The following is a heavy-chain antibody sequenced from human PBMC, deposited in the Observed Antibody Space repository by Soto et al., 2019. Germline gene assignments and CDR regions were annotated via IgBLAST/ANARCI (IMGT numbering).Heavy chain of an antibody. CDR2: ISGSGGST. CDR1: GFTFSSYA. V-gene: IGHV3-23*01. CDR3: AKRGSHRSRSGGMDV. Sequence: GSLRLSCAASGFTFSSYAMSWVRQAPGKGLEWVSAISGSGGSTYYADSVKGRFTISRDNSKSTLYLQMNSLRAEDTAVYYCAKRGSHRSRSGGMDVWGQGTTVTVSS. J-gene: IGHJ6*02. D-gene: IGHD3-10*01.